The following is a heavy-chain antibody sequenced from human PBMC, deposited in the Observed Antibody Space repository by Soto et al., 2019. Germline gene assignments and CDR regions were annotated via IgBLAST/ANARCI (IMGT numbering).Heavy chain of an antibody. D-gene: IGHD5-18*01. CDR1: GCSISSGGYY. V-gene: IGHV4-31*03. Sequence: SETLSLTCTVSGCSISSGGYYWSWIRQHPGKGLEWIGYIYYSGSTYYKPSLKSRVTISVDTSKNQFSLKLSSVTAADTAVYYCATTYSDGAYFDYWGQGTLVNVSS. CDR3: ATTYSDGAYFDY. CDR2: IYYSGST. J-gene: IGHJ4*02.